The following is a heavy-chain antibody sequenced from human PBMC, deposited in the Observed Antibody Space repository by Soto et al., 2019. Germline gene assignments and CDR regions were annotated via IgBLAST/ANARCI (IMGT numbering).Heavy chain of an antibody. Sequence: QVQLQESGPGLVKPSQTLSLTCTVSGGSVRRGNYYWIWIRQFPGKGLEWIGYISNSGRTHYNPSHMSRITILVDTSKNQFFLELRSVTAADTALYYCARADYATGSYYPDYWGQGTLVTVSS. V-gene: IGHV4-31*03. CDR1: GGSVRRGNYY. CDR3: ARADYATGSYYPDY. J-gene: IGHJ4*02. D-gene: IGHD3-10*01. CDR2: ISNSGRT.